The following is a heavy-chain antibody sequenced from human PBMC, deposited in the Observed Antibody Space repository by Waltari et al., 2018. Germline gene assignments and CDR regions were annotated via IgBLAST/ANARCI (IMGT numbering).Heavy chain of an antibody. J-gene: IGHJ4*02. D-gene: IGHD5-12*01. Sequence: QVLLVQSGAEVKKSGASVKVSCKASGYTFTNFFLHWLRQAPGQGLEWMGRLNPSTGGTDYAQRLQVRLTLTRDTSINTAFLELNTVTSGDTGVYYCARESARWKGYSDYDWGYWGQGTLVTVSS. V-gene: IGHV1-2*05. CDR1: GYTFTNFF. CDR3: ARESARWKGYSDYDWGY. CDR2: LNPSTGGT.